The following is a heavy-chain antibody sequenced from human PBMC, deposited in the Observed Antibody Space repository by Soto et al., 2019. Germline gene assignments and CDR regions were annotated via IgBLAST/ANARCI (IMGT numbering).Heavy chain of an antibody. CDR3: ARVGRRYIPPRWFDP. CDR2: ISAYNGNT. CDR1: GYTFTSYG. Sequence: GASVKVSCKASGYTFTSYGISWVRQAPGQGLEWMGWISAYNGNTNYAQKLQGRVTMTTDTSTSTAYMELRSLRSDDTAVYYCARVGRRYIPPRWFDPWGQGTLVTVSS. V-gene: IGHV1-18*01. D-gene: IGHD1-26*01. J-gene: IGHJ5*02.